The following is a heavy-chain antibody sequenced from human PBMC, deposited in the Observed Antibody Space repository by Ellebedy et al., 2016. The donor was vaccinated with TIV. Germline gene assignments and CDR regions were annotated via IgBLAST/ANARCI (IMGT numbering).Heavy chain of an antibody. CDR1: GYTFTSYA. CDR3: ARDGGDTNSGWYLIDHTVFDY. Sequence: AASVKVSCKASGYTFTSYAMHWVRQAPGQRLEWMGWINAGNGNTKYSQKFQGIVTITRDTSASTAYMELSSLRSEDTAVYYCARDGGDTNSGWYLIDHTVFDYWGQGTLVTVSS. CDR2: INAGNGNT. J-gene: IGHJ4*02. V-gene: IGHV1-3*01. D-gene: IGHD6-19*01.